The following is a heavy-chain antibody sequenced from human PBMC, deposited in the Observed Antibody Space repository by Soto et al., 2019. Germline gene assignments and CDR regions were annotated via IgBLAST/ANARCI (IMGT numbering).Heavy chain of an antibody. CDR3: ARRVGAITYYFDY. CDR2: ISYDGSNK. Sequence: QVQLVESGGGVVQPGRSLRLSCAASGFTFSSYAMHWVRQAPGKGLEWVAVISYDGSNKYYADSVKGRFTISRDNSKNTLYLQMNSLRAEDTAVYYCARRVGAITYYFDYWGQGTLDTVSS. CDR1: GFTFSSYA. D-gene: IGHD1-26*01. J-gene: IGHJ4*02. V-gene: IGHV3-30-3*01.